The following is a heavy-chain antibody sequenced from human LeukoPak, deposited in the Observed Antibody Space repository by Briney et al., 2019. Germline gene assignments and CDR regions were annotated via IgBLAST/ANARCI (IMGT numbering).Heavy chain of an antibody. Sequence: SETLSLTRTVSGGSISSYYWSWIRQPPGKGLEWIGYIYYSGSTNYNPSLKSRVTISVDTSKNQFSLKLSSVTAADTAVYYCAGSYYYDSSGYPLDYWGQGTLVTVSS. CDR3: AGSYYYDSSGYPLDY. V-gene: IGHV4-59*01. CDR2: IYYSGST. J-gene: IGHJ4*02. CDR1: GGSISSYY. D-gene: IGHD3-22*01.